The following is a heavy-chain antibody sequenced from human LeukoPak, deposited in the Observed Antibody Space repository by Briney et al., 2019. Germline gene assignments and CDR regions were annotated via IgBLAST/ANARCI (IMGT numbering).Heavy chain of an antibody. J-gene: IGHJ4*02. V-gene: IGHV3-33*01. D-gene: IGHD6-19*01. CDR3: ARGASIAVAGTRGYYFDY. CDR1: GFTFSSYG. CDR2: IWEDGSNK. Sequence: VQPGRPLILSCAAPGFTFSSYGMHWVRQAPGRGLGWVAVIWEDGSNKYYADSVKGRFTISRDNSKNTLYLQMNSLRAEDTAVYYCARGASIAVAGTRGYYFDYWGQGTLVTVSS.